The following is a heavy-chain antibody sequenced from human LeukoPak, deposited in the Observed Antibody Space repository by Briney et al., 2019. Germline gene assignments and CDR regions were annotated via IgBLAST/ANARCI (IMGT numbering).Heavy chain of an antibody. J-gene: IGHJ6*03. CDR3: ARVHSSPIYYMDV. Sequence: PSETLSLTCAVYGGSFSGYYWSWIRQPPGKGLEWIGEINHSGSTNYNPSLKSRVTISVDTSKNQFSLKLRSVTAADTAVYYCARVHSSPIYYMDVWGKGTTVTVSS. CDR2: INHSGST. CDR1: GGSFSGYY. V-gene: IGHV4-34*01. D-gene: IGHD6-13*01.